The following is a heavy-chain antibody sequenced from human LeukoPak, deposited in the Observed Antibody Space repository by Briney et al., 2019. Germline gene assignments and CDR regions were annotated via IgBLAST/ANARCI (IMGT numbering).Heavy chain of an antibody. J-gene: IGHJ6*04. CDR1: GYTFTSYA. CDR2: INAGNGNT. CDR3: ARDTYDYGSGRYSAYYYYGMDV. Sequence: ASVKVSCKASGYTFTSYAMHWVRQAPGQRLEWMGWINAGNGNTKYSQKSQGRVTITRDTSASTAYMELSSLRSEDTAVYYCARDTYDYGSGRYSAYYYYGMDVWGKGTTVTVSS. V-gene: IGHV1-3*01. D-gene: IGHD3-10*01.